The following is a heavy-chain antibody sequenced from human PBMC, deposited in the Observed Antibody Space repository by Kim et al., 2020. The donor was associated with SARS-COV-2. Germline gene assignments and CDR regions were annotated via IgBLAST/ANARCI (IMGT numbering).Heavy chain of an antibody. CDR3: ARRQLVFDS. D-gene: IGHD6-13*01. J-gene: IGHJ4*02. Sequence: GGSLRLSCVGSGFTFSTYPLHWVRQASGKGLEWVSAIGSGGATYYADSVKGRFTISRNNDKTSVYLQMNSLRVDDTAVYYCARRQLVFDSWGQGTLVTVS. CDR1: GFTFSTYP. V-gene: IGHV3-13*01. CDR2: IGSGGAT.